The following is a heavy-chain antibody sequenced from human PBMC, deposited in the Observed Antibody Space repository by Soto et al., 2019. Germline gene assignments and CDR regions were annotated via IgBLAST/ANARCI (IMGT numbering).Heavy chain of an antibody. D-gene: IGHD3-22*01. CDR3: ARGDSSGYSATGY. V-gene: IGHV1-69*02. CDR1: GGTFSSYT. Sequence: QVQLVQSGAEVKKPGSSVKVSCKASGGTFSSYTISWVRQAPGQGLEWMGRIIPILGIANYAQKFQGRVTITADKSTSTAYMELSSLRSEDTVVYYCARGDSSGYSATGYWGQGTLVTVSS. J-gene: IGHJ4*02. CDR2: IIPILGIA.